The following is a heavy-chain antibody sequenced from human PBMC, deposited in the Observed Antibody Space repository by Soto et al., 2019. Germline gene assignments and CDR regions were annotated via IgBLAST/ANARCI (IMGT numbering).Heavy chain of an antibody. D-gene: IGHD3-10*02. Sequence: XGSLRLSCAASGLTSSPYCMTWVRQAPGRGLEWVSTISVSGFSTHYAESVQGRFTISRDNSKNTMYLQMNSLRAEDTAVYYCAKDPTPRDFLFIHYFDAWGQGSLVTVSS. CDR1: GLTSSPYC. J-gene: IGHJ4*02. V-gene: IGHV3-23*01. CDR2: ISVSGFST. CDR3: AKDPTPRDFLFIHYFDA.